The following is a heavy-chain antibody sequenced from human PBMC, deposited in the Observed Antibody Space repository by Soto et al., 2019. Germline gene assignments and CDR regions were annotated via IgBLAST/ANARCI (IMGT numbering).Heavy chain of an antibody. CDR3: ARGGGYGESRPYLDFDP. CDR2: IYYSGIT. J-gene: IGHJ5*01. Sequence: QVQLQESGPGLVKPSQTLSLTCSVSGASISSGAYYWSWIRQSPEKVLEWIGYIYYSGITHYTPSLKSRVTMSADTSKNHFSLKLNSVTAADTAVYYCARGGGYGESRPYLDFDPWGQGTLVTVSS. CDR1: GASISSGAYY. V-gene: IGHV4-31*03. D-gene: IGHD3-10*01.